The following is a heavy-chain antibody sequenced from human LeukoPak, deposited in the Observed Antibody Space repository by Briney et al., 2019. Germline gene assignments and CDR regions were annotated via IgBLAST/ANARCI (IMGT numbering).Heavy chain of an antibody. CDR1: GFTFSGYS. CDR2: ISSTGSTM. CDR3: ARSRATYAFDI. Sequence: GGSLRLSCTASGFTFSGYSMDWVRQAPGKGLEWVSYISSTGSTMYYADSVEGQFTISRDNAMNSLYLQMNSLRAEDTAVYYCARSRATYAFDIWGQGTVVTVSS. D-gene: IGHD5-12*01. J-gene: IGHJ3*02. V-gene: IGHV3-48*01.